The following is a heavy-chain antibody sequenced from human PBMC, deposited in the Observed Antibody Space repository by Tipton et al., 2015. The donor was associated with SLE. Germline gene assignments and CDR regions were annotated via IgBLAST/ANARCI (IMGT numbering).Heavy chain of an antibody. J-gene: IGHJ4*02. CDR1: GFTFRSYA. CDR3: AKDSDTEGFSTRGFEC. V-gene: IGHV3-23*01. D-gene: IGHD5-18*01. CDR2: MSGSGANI. Sequence: SLRLSCVASGFTFRSYAMNWVRQAPGKGLEWVSVMSGSGANIFYADSVKGRFTISRDNSKNTLYLQMNSLRVEDTAIYYCAKDSDTEGFSTRGFECWGQGTLVTVSS.